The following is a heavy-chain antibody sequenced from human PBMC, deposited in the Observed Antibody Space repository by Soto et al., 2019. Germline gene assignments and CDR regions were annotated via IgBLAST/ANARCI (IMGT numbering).Heavy chain of an antibody. V-gene: IGHV2-5*02. J-gene: IGHJ4*02. CDR1: GFSLSTSGMG. Sequence: QVTLKEAGPTLLKPTQTLTLTCTFSGFSLSTSGMGVGWIRQPPGKALEWLALIYWDDDRRHSPSLKSRLTIPQNTSNTQVGLTMTNMDPVYTATYCCARRYSAALTGRPYYFVYWGQGTLVTVSS. CDR3: ARRYSAALTGRPYYFVY. D-gene: IGHD3-9*01. CDR2: IYWDDDR.